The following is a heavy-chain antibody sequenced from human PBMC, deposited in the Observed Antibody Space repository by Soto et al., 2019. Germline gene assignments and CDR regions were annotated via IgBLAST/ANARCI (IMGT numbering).Heavy chain of an antibody. V-gene: IGHV4-39*01. Sequence: SETLSLTCTVYGGSISSSRYYWAWIRQPPGKGLEWIGSIYYSGSTYYNPSLKSRVTISVDTSKNQFSLKLSSVTAADTAVYYCARGYYGSGSYYYYYYYGMDVSGQGTTVT. CDR3: ARGYYGSGSYYYYYYYGMDV. D-gene: IGHD3-10*01. CDR1: GGSISSSRYY. CDR2: IYYSGST. J-gene: IGHJ6*02.